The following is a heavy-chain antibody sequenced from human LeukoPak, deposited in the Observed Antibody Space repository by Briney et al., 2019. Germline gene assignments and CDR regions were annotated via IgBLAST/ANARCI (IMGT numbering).Heavy chain of an antibody. CDR1: DGSISTYY. CDR2: NSYSATS. V-gene: IGHV4-59*01. CDR3: ARLWAGTFDY. Sequence: SETLSLTCTVSDGSISTYYWSWIRQAPGKGLEWIGYNSYSATSNYNLSLQSRVTISVDTAQNQFSLKLSSLTTADTAVYYCARLWAGTFDYWGQGVLVTVSS. D-gene: IGHD7-27*01. J-gene: IGHJ4*02.